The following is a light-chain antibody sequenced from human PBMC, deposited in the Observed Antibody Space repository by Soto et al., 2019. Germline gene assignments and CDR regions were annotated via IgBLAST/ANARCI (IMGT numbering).Light chain of an antibody. J-gene: IGLJ1*01. CDR1: SSDVGGYIF. Sequence: QSALTQPPSASGSPGQSVTISCTGTSSDVGGYIFVSWYQQHPGKVPKLIIYDVNKRPSGVPDRFSGSKYGNTASLTVSGLQADDEGDYSSVSFAGGPYVFGTGTKAPS. V-gene: IGLV2-8*01. CDR2: DVN. CDR3: VSFAGGPYV.